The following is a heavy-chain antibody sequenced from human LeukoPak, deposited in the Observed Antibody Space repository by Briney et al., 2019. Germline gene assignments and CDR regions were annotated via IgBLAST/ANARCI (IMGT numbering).Heavy chain of an antibody. Sequence: SQTLFLTCTVSGGPISSGGYYWSSMPQPPGKGLEWTGYIYYSGSTYYNPCLKSGVTLSVAPSKDQFSLRLRAVTLADTAVYSWARVPSSLDAFDIWGQGKMVTVSS. V-gene: IGHV4-31*03. CDR1: GGPISSGGYY. J-gene: IGHJ3*02. CDR2: IYYSGST. CDR3: ARVPSSLDAFDI.